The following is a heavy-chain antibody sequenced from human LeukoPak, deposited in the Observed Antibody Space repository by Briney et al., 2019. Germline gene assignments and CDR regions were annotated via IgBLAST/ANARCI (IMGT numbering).Heavy chain of an antibody. V-gene: IGHV3-74*01. CDR1: GFTFSSYW. CDR3: ARVAAAGSLDY. D-gene: IGHD6-13*01. CDR2: INSDGRST. J-gene: IGHJ4*02. Sequence: PGGSLRRSCAASGFTFSSYWMHWVRQAPGKGLVWVSRINSDGRSTSYADSVKGRFTISRDNAKNTLYLQMNSLRAEDTAVYYCARVAAAGSLDYWGQGTLVTVSS.